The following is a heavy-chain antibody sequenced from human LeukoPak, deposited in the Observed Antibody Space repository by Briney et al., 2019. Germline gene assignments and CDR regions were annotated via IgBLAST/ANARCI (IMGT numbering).Heavy chain of an antibody. J-gene: IGHJ4*02. CDR3: ASLTMTTVDY. CDR2: IYYSGST. Sequence: TSETLSLSCTVSGGSISSSSYYWGWIRQPPGKGLEWIRSIYYSGSTYYNPSLKSRVTISVGTSKNQFSLKLSSVTAADTAVYYCASLTMTTVDYWGQGTLVTVSS. D-gene: IGHD4-11*01. V-gene: IGHV4-39*01. CDR1: GGSISSSSYY.